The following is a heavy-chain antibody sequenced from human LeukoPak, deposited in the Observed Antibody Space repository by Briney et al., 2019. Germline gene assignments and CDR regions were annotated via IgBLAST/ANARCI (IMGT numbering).Heavy chain of an antibody. J-gene: IGHJ4*02. CDR1: GFSFSSYW. V-gene: IGHV3-74*01. D-gene: IGHD4-23*01. CDR2: IKSDGSST. CDR3: ATTYGYGGNSIGPFDG. Sequence: PGGSLRLSCAASGFSFSSYWMHWVRHAPGKGLVWVSRIKSDGSSTSYADSVKGRFTISRDNAKDTLYLQMHSLRVEDTAVYFCATTYGYGGNSIGPFDGWGQGTLVTVSS.